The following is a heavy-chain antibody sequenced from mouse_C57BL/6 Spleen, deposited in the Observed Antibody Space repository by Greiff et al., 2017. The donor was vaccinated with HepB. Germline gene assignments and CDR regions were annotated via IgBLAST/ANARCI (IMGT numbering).Heavy chain of an antibody. V-gene: IGHV10-1*01. CDR3: VRQALYYGSSYGNFDY. D-gene: IGHD1-1*01. J-gene: IGHJ2*01. Sequence: EVKVVESGGGLVQPKGSLKLSCAASGFSFNTYAMNWVRQAPGKGLEWVARIRSKSNNYATYYADSVKDRFTISRDDSESMLYLQMNNLKTEDTAMYYCVRQALYYGSSYGNFDYWGQGTTLTVSS. CDR2: IRSKSNNYAT. CDR1: GFSFNTYA.